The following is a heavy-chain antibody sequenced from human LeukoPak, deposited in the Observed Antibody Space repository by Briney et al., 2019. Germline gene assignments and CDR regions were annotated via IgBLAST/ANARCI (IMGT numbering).Heavy chain of an antibody. D-gene: IGHD3-10*01. CDR3: ARDGMVQKLAYMDI. J-gene: IGHJ6*03. CDR2: MNPTDGSR. Sequence: ASVTVSCKASGYTFTNNYIHWVRQAPGHGREWMGVMNPTDGSRSHSSKFQARLTMTRDVSTSTAYMELRSLRSDDTAVYYCARDGMVQKLAYMDIWGAGTTVSVSS. CDR1: GYTFTNNY. V-gene: IGHV1-46*01.